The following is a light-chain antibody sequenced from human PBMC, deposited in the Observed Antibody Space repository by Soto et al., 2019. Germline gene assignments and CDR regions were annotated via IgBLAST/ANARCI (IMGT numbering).Light chain of an antibody. J-gene: IGKJ2*01. CDR3: QQGHNWPLT. Sequence: EIAMTQSPATLSVSPGERATLSCRASQSISTELAWYQQIPGQPPILFNYSASTRATGVPARFTGSGSGSEFTLTISGLQSEDCAIYYCQQGHNWPLTFGQGTRLEI. CDR1: QSISTE. V-gene: IGKV3-15*01. CDR2: SAS.